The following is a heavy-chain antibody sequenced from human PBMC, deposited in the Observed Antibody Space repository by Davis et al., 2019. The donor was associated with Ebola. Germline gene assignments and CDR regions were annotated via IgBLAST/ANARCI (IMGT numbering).Heavy chain of an antibody. CDR3: ARAGIRGSSWYSPTMYY. CDR1: GFTFSSYG. CDR2: ISYDGSNK. V-gene: IGHV3-30*03. J-gene: IGHJ4*02. Sequence: GESLKISCAASGFTFSSYGMHWVRQAPGKGLEWVAVISYDGSNKYYADSVKGRFTISRDNSKNTLYLQMNSLRAEDTAVYYCARAGIRGSSWYSPTMYYWGQGTLVTVSS. D-gene: IGHD6-13*01.